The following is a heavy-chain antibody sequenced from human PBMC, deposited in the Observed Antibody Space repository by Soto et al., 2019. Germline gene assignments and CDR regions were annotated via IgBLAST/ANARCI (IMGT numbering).Heavy chain of an antibody. CDR2: IYYSGST. CDR3: ARDRVVIIPYYYYGMDV. V-gene: IGHV4-30-4*01. J-gene: IGHJ6*02. Sequence: SETLSLTCTVSGGSISSGDYYWSWIRQPPGKGLEWIGYIYYSGSTYNNPSLKSRVTISVDTSKNQFSLKLSSVTAADTAVYYCARDRVVIIPYYYYGMDVWGQGTTVTVSS. CDR1: GGSISSGDYY. D-gene: IGHD3-3*01.